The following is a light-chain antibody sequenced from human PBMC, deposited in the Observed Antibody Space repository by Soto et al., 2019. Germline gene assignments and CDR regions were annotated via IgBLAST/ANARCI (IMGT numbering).Light chain of an antibody. CDR1: RSVNSW. V-gene: IGKV1-5*03. CDR3: QHYHSYSGT. J-gene: IGKJ1*01. Sequence: DIQMTQSPSTLSASVGDRVTITCRASRSVNSWVAWYQVKPGSAPNLLIYQASTLQSGVPSRFSGSGFGTEFTITISSLQPDDFATYYCQHYHSYSGTFGQGTPVEIK. CDR2: QAS.